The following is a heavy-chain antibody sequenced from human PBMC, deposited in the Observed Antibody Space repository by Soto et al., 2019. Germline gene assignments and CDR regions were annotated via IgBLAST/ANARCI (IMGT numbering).Heavy chain of an antibody. CDR1: GFTFSSYE. CDR2: ISSSGSTI. J-gene: IGHJ4*02. V-gene: IGHV3-48*03. Sequence: PGGSLRLSGAASGFTFSSYEMNWVRQAPGKGLEWVSYISSSGSTIYYADSVKGRFTISRDNAKNTLYLQMNSLRAEDTAVYYCARYCSGSRCSPVLYWGQGTLVTVSS. CDR3: ARYCSGSRCSPVLY. D-gene: IGHD2-15*01.